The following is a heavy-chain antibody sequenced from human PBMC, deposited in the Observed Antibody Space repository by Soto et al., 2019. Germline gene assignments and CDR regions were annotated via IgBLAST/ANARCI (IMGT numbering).Heavy chain of an antibody. Sequence: EVQLVASGGGLVQPGGSLRLSCVASGFSLSDHYMDWVRQAPGKGLEWLGLISNEPYGYTTNYAASVKGRFTISRDDSTNSLFLQMGSLKAEDAAIYYGADVTWNRDYSPWGQGTVVTVSS. CDR3: ADVTWNRDYSP. CDR2: ISNEPYGYTT. D-gene: IGHD4-17*01. V-gene: IGHV3-72*01. J-gene: IGHJ4*02. CDR1: GFSLSDHY.